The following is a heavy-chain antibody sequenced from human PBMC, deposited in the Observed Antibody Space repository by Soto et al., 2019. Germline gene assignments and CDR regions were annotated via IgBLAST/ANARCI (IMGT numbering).Heavy chain of an antibody. CDR2: MYNSERT. V-gene: IGHV4-4*07. CDR3: EREPLAHSYFDF. CDR1: GGSISGYY. J-gene: IGHJ4*02. Sequence: QVQLQESGPGLVKPSENLSLTCTVSGGSISGYYWSWIRQPAGKGLEWIGRMYNSERTNYNPSLKSRVTMAMDTSKNQFSLNLTSVTAADTGVYFCEREPLAHSYFDFWGRGALVTVSS.